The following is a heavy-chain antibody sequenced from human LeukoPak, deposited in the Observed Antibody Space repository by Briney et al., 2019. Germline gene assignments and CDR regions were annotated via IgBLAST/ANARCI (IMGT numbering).Heavy chain of an antibody. CDR1: GGTFSSYA. V-gene: IGHV1-69*05. J-gene: IGHJ6*03. D-gene: IGHD3-10*01. Sequence: SVKVSCKASGGTFSSYAISWVRQAPGQGLEWMGGIIPIFGTANYAQKFQGRVTITTDESTSTAYMELSSLRSEDTAVYYCARDQITMVRGVSYYYYYMDVWGKGTTVTVSS. CDR2: IIPIFGTA. CDR3: ARDQITMVRGVSYYYYYMDV.